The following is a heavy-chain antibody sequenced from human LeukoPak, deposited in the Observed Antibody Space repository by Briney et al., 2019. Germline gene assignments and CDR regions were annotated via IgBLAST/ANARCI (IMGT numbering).Heavy chain of an antibody. CDR2: INPNSGGT. CDR3: ARTHVDLGHEY. CDR1: GYTFIGYY. J-gene: IGHJ4*02. V-gene: IGHV1-2*02. D-gene: IGHD3-16*01. Sequence: ASVKVSCKASGYTFIGYYIHWVRQAPGQGLEWMGWINPNSGGTNYAQKFQGRVTVTRDTSISIVYMELSRLRYDDTAVYYCARTHVDLGHEYWGQGTLVTVSS.